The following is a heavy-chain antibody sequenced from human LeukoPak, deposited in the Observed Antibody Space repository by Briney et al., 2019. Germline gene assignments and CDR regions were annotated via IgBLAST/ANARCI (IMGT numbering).Heavy chain of an antibody. D-gene: IGHD6-19*01. CDR1: GFTFSSYA. V-gene: IGHV3-30*04. CDR3: ARDWIPGSVIAVAALPGY. Sequence: GGSLRLSCAASGFTFSSYAMHWVRQAPGKGLEWVAVISYDGSNKYYADSVKGRFTISRDNSKNTLYLQMNSLRAEDTAVYYCARDWIPGSVIAVAALPGYWGQGTLVTVSS. J-gene: IGHJ4*02. CDR2: ISYDGSNK.